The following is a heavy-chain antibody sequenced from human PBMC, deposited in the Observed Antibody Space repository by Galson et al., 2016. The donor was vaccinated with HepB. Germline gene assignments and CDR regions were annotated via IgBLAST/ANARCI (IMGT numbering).Heavy chain of an antibody. J-gene: IGHJ4*02. Sequence: SLRLSCEASGFTFSHFGMNWVRQAPGKGLEWLAIISYDGGLKFYEDSVKGRFTITRDTTKKSPYLQMNSLGADDTALYYCMRSTPMVRGEPVGDDWGQGTLVAVSP. CDR3: MRSTPMVRGEPVGDD. CDR1: GFTFSHFG. D-gene: IGHD3-10*01. CDR2: ISYDGGLK. V-gene: IGHV3-33*05.